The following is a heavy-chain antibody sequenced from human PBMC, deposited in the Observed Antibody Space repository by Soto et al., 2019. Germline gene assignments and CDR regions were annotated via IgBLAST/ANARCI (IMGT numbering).Heavy chain of an antibody. V-gene: IGHV3-21*01. CDR1: GFTFSGYT. J-gene: IGHJ4*02. CDR3: ATGSGSYSN. Sequence: EVQLVESGGGLVKPGGSLRVTCAASGFTFSGYTMNWVRQAPGKGLEWVSSISSSSIDIYYADSVKGRFTISRDNAKNSLYLQRNSLRAEDSAVYCCATGSGSYSNWGQGTLVTVSS. D-gene: IGHD1-26*01. CDR2: ISSSSIDI.